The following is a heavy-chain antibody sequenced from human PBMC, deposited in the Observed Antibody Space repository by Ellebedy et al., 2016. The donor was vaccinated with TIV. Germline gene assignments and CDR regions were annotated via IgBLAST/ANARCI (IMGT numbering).Heavy chain of an antibody. D-gene: IGHD3-16*01. J-gene: IGHJ4*02. Sequence: AASVKVFCKASGYAFTHYGLHWVRQAPGQGLEWMAWINGGDGYPKYSWKFQGRVSFTRDTSATTAYMELSSLTSEGTAVYYCARSGDAWGIDFWGQGTLVTVSS. CDR3: ARSGDAWGIDF. CDR2: INGGDGYP. CDR1: GYAFTHYG. V-gene: IGHV1-3*01.